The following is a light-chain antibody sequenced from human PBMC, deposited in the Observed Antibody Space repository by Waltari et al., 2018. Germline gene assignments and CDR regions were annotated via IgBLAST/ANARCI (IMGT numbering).Light chain of an antibody. J-gene: IGKJ2*03. Sequence: DIQMTQSPSTLSASIGDRVTFTCRASQSINSWLAWYQQKPGKAPKLLIYKASNLDSGVPSRFSGSGSGTEFTVTISSLQPEDVGTYYCQQHENLPYSFGQGTKLEIK. CDR1: QSINSW. V-gene: IGKV1-5*03. CDR2: KAS. CDR3: QQHENLPYS.